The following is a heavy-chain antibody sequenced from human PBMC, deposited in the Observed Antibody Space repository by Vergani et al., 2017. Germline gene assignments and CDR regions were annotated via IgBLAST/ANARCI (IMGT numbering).Heavy chain of an antibody. CDR3: ARHRGSGGFFPSSYFYGMDV. CDR1: DSSIMTNPY. Sequence: QVQLQESGPGLVKPSEILTLTCDVSDSSIMTNPYWGWFRQSPGKGLEWIGCIHHSGDTHYNSSLKSRVSISIVSSSKFSLSLTSVPAADTAIYYCARHRGSGGFFPSSYFYGMDVWGHGTTVTVSS. J-gene: IGHJ6*02. D-gene: IGHD3-10*01. CDR2: IHHSGDT. V-gene: IGHV4-38-2*01.